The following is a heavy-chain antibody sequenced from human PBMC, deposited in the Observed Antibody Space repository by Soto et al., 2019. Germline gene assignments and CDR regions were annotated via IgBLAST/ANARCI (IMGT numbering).Heavy chain of an antibody. CDR2: INAGNGNT. J-gene: IGHJ3*02. V-gene: IGHV1-3*01. D-gene: IGHD3-22*01. CDR3: ARDWFENYYDSSGYHDAFDI. CDR1: GYTFTSYA. Sequence: GASLKVSCKASGYTFTSYAMHWVRQAPGQRLEWMGWINAGNGNTKYSQKFQGRVTITRDTSASTAYMELSSLRSEDTTVYYCARDWFENYYDSSGYHDAFDIWGQGTMVTVSS.